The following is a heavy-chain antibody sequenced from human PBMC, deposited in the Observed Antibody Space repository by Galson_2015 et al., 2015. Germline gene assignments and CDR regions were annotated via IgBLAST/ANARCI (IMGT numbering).Heavy chain of an antibody. V-gene: IGHV3-23*01. CDR2: ISGSGGST. J-gene: IGHJ4*02. CDR1: GFTFSSYA. Sequence: SLRLSCAASGFTFSSYAMSWVRQAPGKGLEWVSAISGSGGSTYYVDSVKGRFTISRDNSKNTLYLQMNSLRAEDTAVYYCAKDLGIAVAGTGGYFDYWGQGTLVTVSS. CDR3: AKDLGIAVAGTGGYFDY. D-gene: IGHD6-19*01.